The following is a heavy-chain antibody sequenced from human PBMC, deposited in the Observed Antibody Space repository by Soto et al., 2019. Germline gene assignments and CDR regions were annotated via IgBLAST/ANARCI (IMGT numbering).Heavy chain of an antibody. CDR1: GGSISSYY. Sequence: ASETLSLTCAVSGGSISSYYWSWIRQPPGKGLEWIGYIYYSGSTNYNPSLKSRVTISVDTSKNQFSLKLSSVTAADTAVYYCATFPHGMDVWGQGTTVTVSS. V-gene: IGHV4-59*08. CDR2: IYYSGST. J-gene: IGHJ6*02. CDR3: ATFPHGMDV.